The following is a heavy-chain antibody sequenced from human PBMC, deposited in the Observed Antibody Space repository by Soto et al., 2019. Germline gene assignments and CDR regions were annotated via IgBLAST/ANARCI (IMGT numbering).Heavy chain of an antibody. V-gene: IGHV3-33*08. Sequence: SLRLSCAASGFTSSSYAMHWVRKAAGKGLEWVAVIWYDESKTSYADSVKGRFTISRDNAKNSLYLQMDSLRVEDTDLNYCATDLGILETLYTMDSSGQGTLVTVSS. CDR1: GFTSSSYA. CDR2: IWYDESKT. CDR3: ATDLGILETLYTMDS. J-gene: IGHJ5*02. D-gene: IGHD3-3*01.